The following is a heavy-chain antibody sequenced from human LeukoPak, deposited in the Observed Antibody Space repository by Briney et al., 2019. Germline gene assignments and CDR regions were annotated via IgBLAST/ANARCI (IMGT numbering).Heavy chain of an antibody. J-gene: IGHJ5*02. D-gene: IGHD6-13*01. Sequence: GGSLRLSCAASGFTVSSNYMSWVRQAPGKGLEWVSVIYSGGSTYYADSVKGRFTISRDNSKNTLYLQMNSLRAEDTAVYYCASVYSSSWYGFDPWGQGTLVTVSS. V-gene: IGHV3-66*01. CDR1: GFTVSSNY. CDR3: ASVYSSSWYGFDP. CDR2: IYSGGST.